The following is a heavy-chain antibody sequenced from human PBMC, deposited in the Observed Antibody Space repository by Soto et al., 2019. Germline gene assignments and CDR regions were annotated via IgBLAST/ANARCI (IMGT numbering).Heavy chain of an antibody. V-gene: IGHV1-18*01. D-gene: IGHD3-3*01. Sequence: ASVKVSCKASGYTFTSYGISWVRQAPGQGLEWMGWISAYNGNTNYAQKLQGRVTMTTDTSTSTAYMELRSLRSDDTAVYYCGRDITIFRNYYYYGMDVWGQGTTVTVSS. CDR1: GYTFTSYG. J-gene: IGHJ6*02. CDR3: GRDITIFRNYYYYGMDV. CDR2: ISAYNGNT.